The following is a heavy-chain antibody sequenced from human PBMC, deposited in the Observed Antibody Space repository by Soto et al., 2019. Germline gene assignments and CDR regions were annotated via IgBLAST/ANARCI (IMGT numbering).Heavy chain of an antibody. CDR3: ARGRRGDYGMDV. CDR1: GGSISSYY. Sequence: QVQLQESGPGLVKPSETLSLTCTVSGGSISSYYWSWIRQPPGKGLEWIGYIYYSGSTNYNPSLRSRVTISVDTSKNQCSLKLSSVTAADTAVYYCARGRRGDYGMDVWGQGTTVTVSS. D-gene: IGHD3-16*01. V-gene: IGHV4-59*01. J-gene: IGHJ6*02. CDR2: IYYSGST.